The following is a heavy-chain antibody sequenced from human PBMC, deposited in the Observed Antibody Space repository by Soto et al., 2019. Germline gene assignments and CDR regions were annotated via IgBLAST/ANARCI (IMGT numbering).Heavy chain of an antibody. CDR3: ARANLRSRMDV. CDR2: IYYTGST. CDR1: GGSISSFH. J-gene: IGHJ6*02. V-gene: IGHV4-59*01. Sequence: QVQLQESGPGLVKPSETLSLTCTVSGGSISSFHWAWIRQPPGKGLEWIGYIYYTGSTDYNPSLKSRVTISLDTSKNQFSLKLSSVTAADTAVYFCARANLRSRMDVWGQGTTVTVSS. D-gene: IGHD5-12*01.